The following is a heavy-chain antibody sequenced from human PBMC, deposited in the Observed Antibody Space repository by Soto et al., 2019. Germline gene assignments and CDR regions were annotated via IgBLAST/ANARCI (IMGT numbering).Heavy chain of an antibody. V-gene: IGHV1-69*06. CDR2: IIPIFGTA. D-gene: IGHD1-26*01. Sequence: SVKVSCKASGGTFSSYAISWVRQAPGQGLEWMGGIIPIFGTANYAQKFQGRVTITADKSTSTAYMELSSLRSEDTAVYYCASAFSALGASYYYGMDVWRQGTTVTVSS. CDR3: ASAFSALGASYYYGMDV. CDR1: GGTFSSYA. J-gene: IGHJ6*02.